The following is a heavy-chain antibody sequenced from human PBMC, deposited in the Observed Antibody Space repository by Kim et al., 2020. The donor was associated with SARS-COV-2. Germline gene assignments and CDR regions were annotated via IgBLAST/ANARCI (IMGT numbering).Heavy chain of an antibody. V-gene: IGHV3-23*01. D-gene: IGHD4-17*01. J-gene: IGHJ4*01. CDR3: AKTRYGGHSD. Sequence: GGSLRLSCAVSGFTFSVYTLTWVRQAPGKGLECVADISSSGSSTSYADSVKGRFTISRDNANNMLYLQMNSLRVEDTAVYYCAKTRYGGHSDWGPVTLVT. CDR2: ISSSGSST. CDR1: GFTFSVYT.